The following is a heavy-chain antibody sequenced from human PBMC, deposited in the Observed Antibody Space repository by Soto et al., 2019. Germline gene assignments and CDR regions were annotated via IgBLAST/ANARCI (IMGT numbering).Heavy chain of an antibody. Sequence: QVQLVQSGAEVKKPGASVKVSCKASGYTFTSYYMHWVRQAPGQGLEWMGIINPSGGSTSYAQKCQGVGTMTRDTSTSTFYMELSSLRSEVTAVYYCARGVTMVRGAPFDYWGQGTLVTVSS. D-gene: IGHD3-10*01. J-gene: IGHJ4*02. CDR2: INPSGGST. CDR1: GYTFTSYY. CDR3: ARGVTMVRGAPFDY. V-gene: IGHV1-46*03.